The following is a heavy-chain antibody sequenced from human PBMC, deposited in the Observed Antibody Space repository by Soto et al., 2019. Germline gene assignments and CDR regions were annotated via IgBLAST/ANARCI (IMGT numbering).Heavy chain of an antibody. D-gene: IGHD3-16*02. CDR2: INHSGST. CDR1: GGSFSGYY. J-gene: IGHJ6*03. Sequence: SETLSLTCAFYGGSFSGYYWSWIRQPPGKGLEWIGEINHSGSTNYNPSLKSRVTISVDTSKNQFSLKLSSVTAADTAVYYCARGAPPNYIWGSYRQVRYNYYMDVWGKGTTVTVSS. V-gene: IGHV4-34*01. CDR3: ARGAPPNYIWGSYRQVRYNYYMDV.